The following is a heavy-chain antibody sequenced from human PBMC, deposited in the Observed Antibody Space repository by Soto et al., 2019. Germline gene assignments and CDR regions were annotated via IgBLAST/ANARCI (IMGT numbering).Heavy chain of an antibody. CDR2: IKQDGSEK. J-gene: IGHJ4*02. CDR1: GFTFSSYW. CDR3: ARHGYSSSWYPAQS. D-gene: IGHD6-13*01. Sequence: GGSLRLSCAASGFTFSSYWMSWVRQAPGKGLEWVAKIKQDGSEKYYGDSVKGRFTTSRDNAKNSLYLQMNSLRAEDTAVYYCARHGYSSSWYPAQSWGQGTLVTVSS. V-gene: IGHV3-7*01.